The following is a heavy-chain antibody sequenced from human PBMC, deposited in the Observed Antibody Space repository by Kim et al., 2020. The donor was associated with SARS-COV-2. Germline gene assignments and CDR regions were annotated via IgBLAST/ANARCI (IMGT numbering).Heavy chain of an antibody. CDR1: RGSITSYY. CDR3: AGVTYSGNWYHSDY. Sequence: SETLSLTCTVSRGSITSYYWSWIRQPPGKGLEWIGYIYFSGSTNSNPSLKSRVAISVDTPKNQFSLKLSSVTAADTAVYYCAGVTYSGNWYHSDYWGQGTLVTVSS. J-gene: IGHJ4*02. D-gene: IGHD6-13*01. CDR2: IYFSGST. V-gene: IGHV4-4*09.